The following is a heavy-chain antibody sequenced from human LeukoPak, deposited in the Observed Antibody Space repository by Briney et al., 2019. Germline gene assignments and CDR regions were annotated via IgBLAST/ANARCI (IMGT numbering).Heavy chain of an antibody. Sequence: GGSLRLSCAASGFTFSSYDMHWVRQAPGKGLEWVSGIGTAGDIYYSGSVKGRLTISRDNAKDSLYLQMNSLRAQDTAVYYCARANSLGYWGQGTLVTVSS. CDR1: GFTFSSYD. J-gene: IGHJ4*02. CDR2: IGTAGDI. CDR3: ARANSLGY. V-gene: IGHV3-13*01. D-gene: IGHD2/OR15-2a*01.